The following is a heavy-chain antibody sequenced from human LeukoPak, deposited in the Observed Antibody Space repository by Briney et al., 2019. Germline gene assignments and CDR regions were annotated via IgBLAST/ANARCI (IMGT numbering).Heavy chain of an antibody. V-gene: IGHV4-30-4*08. CDR3: VRTEVSSGSEDY. CDR1: RGSIISSAYY. D-gene: IGHD6-19*01. J-gene: IGHJ4*02. CDR2: IYYSGST. Sequence: SETLSLTCTVSRGSIISSAYYWSWIRQPPGKGLEWIGYIYYSGSTYYNPSLKSRVTISLDTSKNQFSLKLSSVTAADTAVYYCVRTEVSSGSEDYWGQGTLVTVSS.